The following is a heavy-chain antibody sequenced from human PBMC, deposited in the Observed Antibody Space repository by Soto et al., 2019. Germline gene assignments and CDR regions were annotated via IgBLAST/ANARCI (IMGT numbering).Heavy chain of an antibody. CDR3: ARCSGSYNHFDY. Sequence: SETLSLTCAVYGRSFSGYYWSWIRQPPGKGLEWIGEINHGGSTNYNPSLKSRVTISVDTSKNQFSLKLSFVTAADTAVYYCARCSGSYNHFDYWGQGTLVTVS. CDR2: INHGGST. V-gene: IGHV4-34*01. CDR1: GRSFSGYY. J-gene: IGHJ4*02. D-gene: IGHD1-26*01.